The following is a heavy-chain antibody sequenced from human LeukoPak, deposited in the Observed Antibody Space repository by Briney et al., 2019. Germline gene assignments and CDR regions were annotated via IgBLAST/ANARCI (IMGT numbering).Heavy chain of an antibody. CDR2: ISDSGGRT. J-gene: IGHJ4*02. V-gene: IGHV3-23*01. Sequence: PGGSLRLSCAASGFTFATYAMGWVRQPPGKGLEWVSTISDSGGRTHYADSVQGRFTISRDNSKNTLYLQINNLRAEDTAIYYCDASDFWGQETLVTVSS. CDR1: GFTFATYA. CDR3: DASDF.